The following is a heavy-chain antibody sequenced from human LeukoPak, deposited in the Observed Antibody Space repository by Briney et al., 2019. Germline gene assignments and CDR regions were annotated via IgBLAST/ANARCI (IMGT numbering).Heavy chain of an antibody. CDR3: ARDQSYGSGSPFDY. V-gene: IGHV1-18*01. D-gene: IGHD3-10*01. J-gene: IGHJ4*02. CDR1: GYTFTSYG. Sequence: GASVKVSYKASGYTFTSYGISWVRQAPGQGLEWMGWISVYTGNTNYAQKLQGRVTMTTDTSTSTAYMELRSLRSDDTAVYYCARDQSYGSGSPFDYWGQGTLVTVSS. CDR2: ISVYTGNT.